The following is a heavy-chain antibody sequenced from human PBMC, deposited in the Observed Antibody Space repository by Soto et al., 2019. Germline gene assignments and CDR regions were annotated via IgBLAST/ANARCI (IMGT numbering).Heavy chain of an antibody. CDR3: ATESRNPYYYYYGMDV. D-gene: IGHD1-1*01. J-gene: IGHJ6*02. CDR2: FDPEGGET. V-gene: IGHV1-24*01. Sequence: ASVKVSCKVSGYTLTELSMHWVRQAPGKGLEWMGGFDPEGGETIYAQKFQGRVTMTEDTSTDTAYMELSSLRSEDTAVYYCATESRNPYYYYYGMDVWGQGTTVTVSS. CDR1: GYTLTELS.